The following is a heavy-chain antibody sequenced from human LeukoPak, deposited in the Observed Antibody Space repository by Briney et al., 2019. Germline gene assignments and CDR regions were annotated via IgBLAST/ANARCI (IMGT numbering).Heavy chain of an antibody. Sequence: SETLSLTCTVSGASISTGNYYWSWVRQPPGKGLEWIGSIYYSGSTYYNPSLKSRVTISVDTSKNQFSLKLSFVTAADTAVYYCARDGRSGWYRGGKLDPWGHGTLVTVSS. CDR1: GASISTGNYY. D-gene: IGHD6-19*01. CDR3: ARDGRSGWYRGGKLDP. J-gene: IGHJ5*02. CDR2: IYYSGST. V-gene: IGHV4-39*07.